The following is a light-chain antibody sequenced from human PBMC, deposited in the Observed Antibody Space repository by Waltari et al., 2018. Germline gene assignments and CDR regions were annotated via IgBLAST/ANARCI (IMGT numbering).Light chain of an antibody. Sequence: DIQMTQSPSSLSASVLDRVTITCRASQSISSYLNWYQQKPGKAPKIMIYAASSLQSGVPSRFSGSGSGTDFTLTISSLQPEDFATYYCQQSYSTPPITFGQGTRLEIK. J-gene: IGKJ5*01. CDR2: AAS. CDR3: QQSYSTPPIT. CDR1: QSISSY. V-gene: IGKV1-39*01.